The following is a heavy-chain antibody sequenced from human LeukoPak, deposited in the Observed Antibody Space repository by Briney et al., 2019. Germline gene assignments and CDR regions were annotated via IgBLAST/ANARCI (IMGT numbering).Heavy chain of an antibody. V-gene: IGHV3-23*01. D-gene: IGHD3-22*01. Sequence: GALRLSCAASGFTFTSYSMNWVRQAPGKGLEWVSAISGSGGSTYYADSVKGRFTISRDNSKNTLYLQMNSLRAEDTAVYYCAKGQGTYDSSGYFEYYFDYWGQGTLVTVSS. CDR1: GFTFTSYS. J-gene: IGHJ4*02. CDR3: AKGQGTYDSSGYFEYYFDY. CDR2: ISGSGGST.